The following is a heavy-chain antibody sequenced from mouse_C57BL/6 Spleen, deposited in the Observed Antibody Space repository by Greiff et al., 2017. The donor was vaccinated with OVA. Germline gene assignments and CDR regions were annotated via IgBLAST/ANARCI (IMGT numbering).Heavy chain of an antibody. Sequence: QVTLKASGPGILQSSQTLSLTCSFSGFSLSTSGMGVSWIRQPSGKGLEWLAHIYWDDDKRYTPSLKSRLTISKDTSRNQVFLKITSVDTADTATYYCARKDFYGSSNWYFDVWGTGTTVTVSS. D-gene: IGHD1-1*01. J-gene: IGHJ1*03. V-gene: IGHV8-12*01. CDR2: IYWDDDK. CDR3: ARKDFYGSSNWYFDV. CDR1: GFSLSTSGMG.